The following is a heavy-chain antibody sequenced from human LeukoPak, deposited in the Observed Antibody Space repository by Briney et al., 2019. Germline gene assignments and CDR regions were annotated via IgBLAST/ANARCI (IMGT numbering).Heavy chain of an antibody. Sequence: PSQTLSLTCIVSGGSISSGGYYWSWIRQHPGKGLEWIGYIYYSGSTYYNPSMKSRVTITVDTSKNQFSLKLSSVTAADTAVYYCARDSDFGDPGEWGQGTLVTVSS. CDR1: GGSISSGGYY. J-gene: IGHJ4*02. CDR3: ARDSDFGDPGE. D-gene: IGHD3-10*01. CDR2: IYYSGST. V-gene: IGHV4-31*03.